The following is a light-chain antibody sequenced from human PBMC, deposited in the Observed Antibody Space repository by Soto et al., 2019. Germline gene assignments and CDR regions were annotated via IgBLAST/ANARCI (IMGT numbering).Light chain of an antibody. V-gene: IGKV3-20*01. CDR1: QSVSSGY. CDR2: GAS. CDR3: QQYGSSPWT. Sequence: EIVLTQSPGTLSLSPGERATLSCRASQSVSSGYLAWYQQKPGQAPRLLIYGASTRATGIPNRFSGSGSETDFTLTISRLEPEDFAVYYWQQYGSSPWTFGQGTKVEIK. J-gene: IGKJ1*01.